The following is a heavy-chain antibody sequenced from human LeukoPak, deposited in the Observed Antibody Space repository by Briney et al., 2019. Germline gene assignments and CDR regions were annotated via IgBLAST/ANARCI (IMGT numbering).Heavy chain of an antibody. J-gene: IGHJ4*02. V-gene: IGHV1-18*03. D-gene: IGHD3-22*01. Sequence: ASVKVSCKASGYTFTSYGISWVRQAPGQGLEWMGWISAYNGNTNYEQKLQGRVTMTTDTSTSTAYMELRSLRSDDMAVYYCAREWLAAREVDYWGQGTLVTVSS. CDR2: ISAYNGNT. CDR1: GYTFTSYG. CDR3: AREWLAAREVDY.